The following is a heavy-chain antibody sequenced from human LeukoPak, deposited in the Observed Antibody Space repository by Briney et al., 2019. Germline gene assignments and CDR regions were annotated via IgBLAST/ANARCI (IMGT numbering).Heavy chain of an antibody. V-gene: IGHV4-34*08. Sequence: PGGSLRLSCAASGFTFGDYAMSWVRQAPGKGLEWIGEIYHSGSTNYNPSLKSRVTISVDTSKNQFSLKLNSVTAADTAVYYCAKSNGYGLVDIWGQGTMVTVSS. D-gene: IGHD3-10*01. J-gene: IGHJ3*02. CDR1: GFTFGDYA. CDR2: IYHSGST. CDR3: AKSNGYGLVDI.